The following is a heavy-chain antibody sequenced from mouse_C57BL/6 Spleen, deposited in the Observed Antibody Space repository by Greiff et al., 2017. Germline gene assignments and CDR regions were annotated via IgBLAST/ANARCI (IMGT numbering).Heavy chain of an antibody. V-gene: IGHV2-2*01. J-gene: IGHJ4*01. Sequence: VQLQQSGPGLVQPSQSLSITCPVSGFSLTSYGVHLVRPSPGTGLELLGVVWSGGSTDFNAAFISRLSISKDNSKSKVFFKMNSLQADDTAIYYCARRGPYTMDYWGQGTSVTVSS. CDR2: VWSGGST. CDR3: ARRGPYTMDY. CDR1: GFSLTSYG. D-gene: IGHD3-3*01.